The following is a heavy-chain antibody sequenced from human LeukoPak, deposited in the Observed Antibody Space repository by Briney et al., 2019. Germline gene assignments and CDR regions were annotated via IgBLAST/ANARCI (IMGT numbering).Heavy chain of an antibody. V-gene: IGHV3-7*01. CDR3: ARAAGSTVTTRFDY. Sequence: GGSLRLSCAASGFTFSSYWMTWVRQAPGKGLEWAASIKQDGSQKYYVDSVKGRFSISRDNAKNSLYLQMSSLRAEDTAVYYCARAAGSTVTTRFDYWGPGTLVTVSP. J-gene: IGHJ4*02. D-gene: IGHD4-17*01. CDR2: IKQDGSQK. CDR1: GFTFSSYW.